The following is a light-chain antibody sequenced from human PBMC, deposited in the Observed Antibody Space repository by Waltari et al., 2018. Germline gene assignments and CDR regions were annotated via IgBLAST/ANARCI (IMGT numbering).Light chain of an antibody. CDR3: QSAHPNTGVV. CDR2: KDP. CDR1: KLSSQY. Sequence: SSELTQPPSVSVSPGQTARIPCSGDKLSSQYVYWYQQKPGQTPIILIRKDPERPSGAPGRFSGSTSGTTVTLTITGVQPEDEADYYCQSAHPNTGVVFGGGTKLTVL. J-gene: IGLJ2*01. V-gene: IGLV3-25*03.